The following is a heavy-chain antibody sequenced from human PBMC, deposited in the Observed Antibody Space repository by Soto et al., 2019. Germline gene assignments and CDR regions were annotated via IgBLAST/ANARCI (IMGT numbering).Heavy chain of an antibody. CDR2: IYSGGTT. CDR3: ARNGDSSDYRGWFDP. D-gene: IGHD3-22*01. Sequence: PGGSLRLSCAASGFTVISNYMSWVRQAPWKGLEWVSVIYSGGTTYYADSVKGRFTISRDNSKNTLYLQMNSLRAEDTAVYYCARNGDSSDYRGWFDPWGQGTLVTVSS. CDR1: GFTVISNY. V-gene: IGHV3-66*01. J-gene: IGHJ5*02.